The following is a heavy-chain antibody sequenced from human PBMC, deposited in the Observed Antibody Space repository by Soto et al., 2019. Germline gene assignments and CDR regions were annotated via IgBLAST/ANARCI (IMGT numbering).Heavy chain of an antibody. CDR2: INHSGST. Sequence: QVQLQQWGAGLLKPSETLSLTCAVYGGSFSGYYWSWIRQPPGKGLEWIGEINHSGSTNYNPSLKSRVTIPVDTSKTQFSLTLSSVPAADTAVYYCARVVRWLRFDRKAMDVWGQGTTVTVSS. J-gene: IGHJ6*02. CDR3: ARVVRWLRFDRKAMDV. V-gene: IGHV4-34*01. D-gene: IGHD5-12*01. CDR1: GGSFSGYY.